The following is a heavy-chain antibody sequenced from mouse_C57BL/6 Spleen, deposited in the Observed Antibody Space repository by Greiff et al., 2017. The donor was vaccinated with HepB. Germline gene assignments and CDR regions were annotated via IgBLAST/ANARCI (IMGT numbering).Heavy chain of an antibody. Sequence: EVQGVESGGGLVQPGGSMKLSCVASGFTFSNYWMNWVRQSPEKGLEWVAQIRLKSDNYATHYAESVKGRFTISRDDSKSSVYLQMNNLRAEDTGIYYCTGGSSSWFAYWGQGTLVTVSA. CDR1: GFTFSNYW. V-gene: IGHV6-3*01. CDR3: TGGSSSWFAY. D-gene: IGHD1-1*01. CDR2: IRLKSDNYAT. J-gene: IGHJ3*01.